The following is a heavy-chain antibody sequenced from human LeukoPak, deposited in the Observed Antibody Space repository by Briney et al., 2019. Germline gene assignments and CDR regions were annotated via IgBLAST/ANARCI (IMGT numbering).Heavy chain of an antibody. CDR2: ISPYNGNT. Sequence: ASVKVSCKTSGYSFINYGISWVRQAPGQGLEWMGWISPYNGNTNSARNVQGRVTMATDTATSTAYMELNSLTSDDTAIYYCARDLEGVAAALQGVFDYWGQGTLVTVSS. CDR3: ARDLEGVAAALQGVFDY. J-gene: IGHJ4*02. V-gene: IGHV1-18*01. D-gene: IGHD6-13*01. CDR1: GYSFINYG.